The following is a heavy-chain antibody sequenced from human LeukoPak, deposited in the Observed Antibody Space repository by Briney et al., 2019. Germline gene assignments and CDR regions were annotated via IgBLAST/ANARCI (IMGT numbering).Heavy chain of an antibody. CDR1: GFTFSSYS. D-gene: IGHD6-13*01. V-gene: IGHV3-21*01. Sequence: GGSLRLSCAASGFTFSSYSMNWVRQAPGKGLEWVSSISSSSSYIYYADSVKGRFTISRDNAKNSLYLQMNSLRAEDTAVYYCARDLGATTYNSSWPKGDQDPFDPWGQGTLVTVSS. CDR2: ISSSSSYI. J-gene: IGHJ5*02. CDR3: ARDLGATTYNSSWPKGDQDPFDP.